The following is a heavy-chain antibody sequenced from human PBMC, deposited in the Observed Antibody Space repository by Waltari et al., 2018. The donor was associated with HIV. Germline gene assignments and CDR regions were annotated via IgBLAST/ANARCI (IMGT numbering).Heavy chain of an antibody. J-gene: IGHJ4*02. V-gene: IGHV1-58*01. CDR2: IVVGSGNT. CDR1: GFTSTSSA. Sequence: QMQLVQSGPAVKKPGNSVKVTCQASGFTSTSSAVQWVRQARGQRLEWIGWIVVGSGNTNYAQKFQERVTITRDMSPSTAYMELSSLRSEDTAVYYCAAVYRAGGYDRDFDYWGQGTLVTVSS. CDR3: AAVYRAGGYDRDFDY. D-gene: IGHD5-12*01.